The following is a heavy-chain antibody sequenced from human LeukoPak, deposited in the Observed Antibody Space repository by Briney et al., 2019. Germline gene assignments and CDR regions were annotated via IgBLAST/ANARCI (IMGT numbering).Heavy chain of an antibody. Sequence: GGSLRLSCAASGFTFSSYWMSWVRQAPGKGLEWVANIKQDGSEKYYVDSVKGRFTISRDNAKHSLYLQMNSLRAEDTAVYYCASLLYGSGSPFDPWGQGTLVTVSS. D-gene: IGHD3-10*01. V-gene: IGHV3-7*03. CDR3: ASLLYGSGSPFDP. CDR1: GFTFSSYW. J-gene: IGHJ5*02. CDR2: IKQDGSEK.